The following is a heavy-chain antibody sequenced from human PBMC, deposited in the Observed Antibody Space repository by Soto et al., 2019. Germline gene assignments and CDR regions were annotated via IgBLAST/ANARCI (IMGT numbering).Heavy chain of an antibody. CDR1: GYTFTNYD. J-gene: IGHJ5*01. V-gene: IGHV1-8*01. D-gene: IGHD3-3*01. CDR2: LSPATGKTKT. Sequence: QVQLLQSGAEVKRPGASVKVSCRASGYTFTNYDVSWVRQAAGQGLEWMGWLSPATGKTKTTYLPQFRDSVSMSWDTSVATAYLEVLDLTSEDTAVYYCATGGTAHYDFWSDPRGDSLASWGQGTLVTVSS. CDR3: ATGGTAHYDFWSDPRGDSLAS.